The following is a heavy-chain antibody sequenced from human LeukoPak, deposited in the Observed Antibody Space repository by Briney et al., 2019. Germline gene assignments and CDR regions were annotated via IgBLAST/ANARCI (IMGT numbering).Heavy chain of an antibody. CDR3: ARDLEEAGKAFDY. J-gene: IGHJ4*02. CDR2: IWYDGSNK. CDR1: GFTFSSYG. V-gene: IGHV3-33*01. Sequence: GRSLRLSCAASGFTFSSYGMHWARQAPGKGLEWVAVIWYDGSNKYYVDSVKGRFTISRDNSKNTLSLQMNSLRAEDTAVYYCARDLEEAGKAFDYWGQGTLVTVSS. D-gene: IGHD6-13*01.